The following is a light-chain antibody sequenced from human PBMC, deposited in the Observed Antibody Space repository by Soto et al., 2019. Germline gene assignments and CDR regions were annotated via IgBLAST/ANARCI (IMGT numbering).Light chain of an antibody. V-gene: IGKV3-20*01. CDR1: QSVSSSY. Sequence: EIMLTQSPGTLSLTPGERATLSCRASQSVSSSYLAWYQQKPGQAPRLLIYGASSRATGIPDRFSGSGSGTDFTLTISRLEPEDFAVYYCQQYGSSQITFGQGTLLEI. CDR2: GAS. J-gene: IGKJ5*01. CDR3: QQYGSSQIT.